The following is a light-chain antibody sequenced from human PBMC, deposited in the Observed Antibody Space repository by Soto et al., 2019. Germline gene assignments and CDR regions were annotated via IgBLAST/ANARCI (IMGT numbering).Light chain of an antibody. Sequence: EIVMTQSPATLSVSPGERATLSCRASQSVSSNLAWYQQKPGQAPRLLIYGASTRSTGIPARFSGSESGTEFTLTVSSLQSEGFAVYYCQQYNNWWTFGQGTKVEIK. J-gene: IGKJ1*01. CDR1: QSVSSN. CDR2: GAS. CDR3: QQYNNWWT. V-gene: IGKV3-15*01.